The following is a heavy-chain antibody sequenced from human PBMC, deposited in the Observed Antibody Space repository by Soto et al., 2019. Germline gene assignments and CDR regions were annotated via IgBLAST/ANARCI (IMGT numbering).Heavy chain of an antibody. CDR2: ISYDGSNK. V-gene: IGHV3-30-3*01. J-gene: IGHJ4*02. CDR3: ARAPSMIVVVTYFDY. Sequence: PGGSLRLSCAASGFTFSSYAMHWVRQAPGKGLEWVAVISYDGSNKYYADSVKGRFTISRDNSKNTLYLQMNSLRAEDTAVYYCARAPSMIVVVTYFDYWGQGTLVTVSS. D-gene: IGHD3-22*01. CDR1: GFTFSSYA.